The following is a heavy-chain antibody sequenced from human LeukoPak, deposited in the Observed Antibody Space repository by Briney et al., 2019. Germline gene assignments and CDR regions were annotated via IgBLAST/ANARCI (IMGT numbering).Heavy chain of an antibody. CDR1: GGSFSGYF. CDR2: INHKGSS. Sequence: SETLSLTCAVYGGSFSGYFWTWVRQSPGKRLEWIGQINHKGSSTYSPSLAARLTISLDTSKNQFSLKLGSVTAADTAVYYCARAPHYYDSSGYYKYYYYYGMDVWGQGTTVTVSS. V-gene: IGHV4-34*01. J-gene: IGHJ6*02. D-gene: IGHD3-22*01. CDR3: ARAPHYYDSSGYYKYYYYYGMDV.